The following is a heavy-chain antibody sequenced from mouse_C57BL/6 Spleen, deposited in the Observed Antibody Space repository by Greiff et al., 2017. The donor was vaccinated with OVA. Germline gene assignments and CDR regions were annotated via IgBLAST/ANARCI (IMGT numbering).Heavy chain of an antibody. CDR1: GYTFTSYG. D-gene: IGHD2-5*01. Sequence: QVQLQQSGAELARPGASVKLSCKASGYTFTSYGISWVKQRTGQGLEWIGEIYPRSGNTYYNEKFKGKATLTADKSSSTAYMQLSSLTSEDSAVYYCARGENSNSFAYWGQGTLVTVSA. CDR2: IYPRSGNT. J-gene: IGHJ3*01. V-gene: IGHV1-81*01. CDR3: ARGENSNSFAY.